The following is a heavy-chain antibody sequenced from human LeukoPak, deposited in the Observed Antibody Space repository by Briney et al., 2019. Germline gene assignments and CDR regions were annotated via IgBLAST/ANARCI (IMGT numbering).Heavy chain of an antibody. D-gene: IGHD3-9*01. V-gene: IGHV4-30-2*01. CDR1: GGSISSGGYS. CDR3: ARGADILTGYYHRVSAFDI. J-gene: IGHJ3*02. Sequence: SETLSLTCAVSGGSISSGGYSWSWIRQPPGKGLEWIGYIYHSGSTYYNPSLKSRVTISVDRSKNQFSLKLSSVTAADTAVYYCARGADILTGYYHRVSAFDIWGQGTMVTVSS. CDR2: IYHSGST.